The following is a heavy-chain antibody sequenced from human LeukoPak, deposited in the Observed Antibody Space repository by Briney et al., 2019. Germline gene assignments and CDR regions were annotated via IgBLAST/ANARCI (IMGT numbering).Heavy chain of an antibody. CDR2: IIPIFGTA. Sequence: ASVKVSCKASGGTFSSYAISWVRQAPGQGLEWMGGIIPIFGTANYAQKFQGRVTITADESTSTACMELSSLRSEDTAVYYCARMGPAAIVYWFDPWGQGTLVTVSS. D-gene: IGHD2-2*01. CDR1: GGTFSSYA. V-gene: IGHV1-69*13. CDR3: ARMGPAAIVYWFDP. J-gene: IGHJ5*02.